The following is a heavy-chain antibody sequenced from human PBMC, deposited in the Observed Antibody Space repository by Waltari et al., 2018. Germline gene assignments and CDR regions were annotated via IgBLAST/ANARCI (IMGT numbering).Heavy chain of an antibody. CDR3: ARAIWVIPARNVRGIFDY. J-gene: IGHJ4*02. CDR1: GGSFSGYY. CDR2: INHSGST. D-gene: IGHD6-6*01. V-gene: IGHV4-34*01. Sequence: QVQLQQWGAGLLKPSETLSLTCAVYGGSFSGYYWSWLRQPPGKGLEWIGEINHSGSTNYNPSLKSRVTISVDTSKNQFSLKLSSVTAADTAVYYCARAIWVIPARNVRGIFDYWGQGTLVTVSS.